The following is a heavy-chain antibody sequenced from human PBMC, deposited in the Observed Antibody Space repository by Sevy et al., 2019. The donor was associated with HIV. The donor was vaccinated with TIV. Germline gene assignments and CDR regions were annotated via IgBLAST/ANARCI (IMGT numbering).Heavy chain of an antibody. J-gene: IGHJ3*02. D-gene: IGHD6-13*01. CDR2: ISAYNGNT. CDR1: GYTFTSYG. V-gene: IGHV1-18*01. Sequence: ASVKVSCKASGYTFTSYGISWVRQASGQGLEWMGWISAYNGNTNYAQKLQGRVTMTTDTSTSTAYMELRSLRSDDTAVYYCARGVKQLLLGAFDIWGQGTMVTVSS. CDR3: ARGVKQLLLGAFDI.